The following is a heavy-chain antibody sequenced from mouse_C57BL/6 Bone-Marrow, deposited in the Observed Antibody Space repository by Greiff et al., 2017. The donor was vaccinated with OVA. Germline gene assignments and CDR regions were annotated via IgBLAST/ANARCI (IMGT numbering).Heavy chain of an antibody. V-gene: IGHV1-54*01. D-gene: IGHD1-1*01. CDR3: ARDYYVTFYWYFDV. J-gene: IGHJ1*03. CDR2: INPGSGGT. Sequence: VQLQQSGAELVRPGTSVKVSCKASGYAFTNYLIEWVKQRPGQGLEWIGVINPGSGGTNYNEKFKGKATLTADKSSSTAYMQLSSLTSEDSAVYFCARDYYVTFYWYFDVWGTGTTVTVSS. CDR1: GYAFTNYL.